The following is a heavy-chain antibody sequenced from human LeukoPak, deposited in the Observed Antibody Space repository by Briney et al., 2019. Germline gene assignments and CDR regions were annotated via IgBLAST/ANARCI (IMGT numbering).Heavy chain of an antibody. D-gene: IGHD3-10*01. CDR1: GSTVSSYW. V-gene: IGHV3-7*01. J-gene: IGHJ4*02. Sequence: PGGSLRLSCVASGSTVSSYWMSWVRQAPGKGLEWVAIIKQDGSDEYYVDSVKGRFTISRDNARYSLSLQMNSLRAEDTAVYYCARSYGSGSYYPFDYWGQGTLVTVSS. CDR2: IKQDGSDE. CDR3: ARSYGSGSYYPFDY.